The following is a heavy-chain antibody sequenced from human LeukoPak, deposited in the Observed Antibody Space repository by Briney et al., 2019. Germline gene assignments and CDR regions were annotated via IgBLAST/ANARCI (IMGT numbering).Heavy chain of an antibody. CDR1: GGSISSGGYS. V-gene: IGHV4-30-2*01. Sequence: SGTLSLTCAVSGGSISSGGYSWSWIRQPPGKGLDWIGYIYHSGSTYYNPSLKSRVTISVDRSKNQFSLKLRSVTAADTAVYYCARTRRAGAVDYWGQGTLVTVSS. CDR3: ARTRRAGAVDY. CDR2: IYHSGST. J-gene: IGHJ4*02.